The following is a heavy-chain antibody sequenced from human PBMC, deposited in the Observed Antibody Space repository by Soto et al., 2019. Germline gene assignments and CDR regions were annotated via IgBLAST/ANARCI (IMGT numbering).Heavy chain of an antibody. Sequence: GGSLRLSCAASGFTFSSYSMNWVRQAPGKGLEWVSSISSSSSYIYYADSVKGQVTISADKSISTAYLQWSSLKASDTAMYYCARHQSRMGANDIWGQGKMVTVSS. J-gene: IGHJ3*02. CDR2: ISSSSSYI. D-gene: IGHD3-16*01. CDR1: GFTFSSYS. CDR3: ARHQSRMGANDI. V-gene: IGHV3-21*04.